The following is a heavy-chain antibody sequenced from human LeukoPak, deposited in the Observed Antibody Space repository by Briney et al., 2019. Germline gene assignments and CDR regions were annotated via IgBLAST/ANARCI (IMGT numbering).Heavy chain of an antibody. CDR2: IRYDGSNK. Sequence: PGGSLRLSCAASGFTFSSYGMHWVRQAPGKGLEWVAFIRYDGSNKRYADSVKGRFTISRDNAKNSLYLQMNSLRAEDTAVYYCARGLQRHVDTTMVSRLWDYWGQGTLVTVSS. D-gene: IGHD5-18*01. J-gene: IGHJ4*02. CDR1: GFTFSSYG. CDR3: ARGLQRHVDTTMVSRLWDY. V-gene: IGHV3-30*02.